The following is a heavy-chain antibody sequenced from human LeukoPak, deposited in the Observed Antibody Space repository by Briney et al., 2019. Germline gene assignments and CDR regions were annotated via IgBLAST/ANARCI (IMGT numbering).Heavy chain of an antibody. J-gene: IGHJ4*02. D-gene: IGHD5-18*01. V-gene: IGHV3-64*01. Sequence: GGSLRLSCAASGFTFSSYAMYWVRQAPGPGLEYVSGIGSNGGSTYYVNSVKGRFTISRDNSKNTLYLQMGSLRPEDMAVYYCVKDPRRKGLVGYSYGPIDYWGQGTLVTVSS. CDR3: VKDPRRKGLVGYSYGPIDY. CDR2: IGSNGGST. CDR1: GFTFSSYA.